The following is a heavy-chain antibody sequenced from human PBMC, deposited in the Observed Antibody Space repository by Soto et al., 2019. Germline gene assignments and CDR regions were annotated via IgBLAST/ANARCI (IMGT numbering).Heavy chain of an antibody. J-gene: IGHJ5*02. V-gene: IGHV3-11*01. CDR2: ISSSGSTI. D-gene: IGHD3-22*01. CDR3: ARGPPITRIVVGIPWFDP. CDR1: GFTFSDYY. Sequence: PGGSLRLSCAASGFTFSDYYMSWIRQAPGKGLEWVSYISSSGSTIYYADSVKGRFTISRDNAKNSLYLQMNSLRAEDTAVYYCARGPPITRIVVGIPWFDPWGQGTLVTVSS.